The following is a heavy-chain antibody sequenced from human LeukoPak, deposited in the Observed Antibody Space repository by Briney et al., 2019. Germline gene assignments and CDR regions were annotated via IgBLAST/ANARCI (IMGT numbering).Heavy chain of an antibody. V-gene: IGHV4-59*08. D-gene: IGHD6-19*01. CDR2: VDHTGIT. CDR1: DDSITMYY. J-gene: IGHJ5*02. Sequence: NPSETLSLTCSVSDDSITMYYWTWIRQPPGKGLEWIGYVDHTGITNFSPSLNGRVTISVDTSKNQFSLKVRSVTAADTAVYYCAKPRTRLAWFDPWGQGTLVTVSS. CDR3: AKPRTRLAWFDP.